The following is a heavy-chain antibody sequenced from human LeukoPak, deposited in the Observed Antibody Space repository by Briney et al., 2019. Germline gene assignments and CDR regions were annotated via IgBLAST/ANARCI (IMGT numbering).Heavy chain of an antibody. V-gene: IGHV4-59*11. CDR1: GGSISSHC. Sequence: SETLSLTCTVSGGSISSHCWSWIRQPPGKGLEWIGYIYYSGSTNYNPSLKSRVTISVDTSKNQFSLKLSSVTAADTAVYYCARDVGPPGANWFDPWGQGTLVTVSS. D-gene: IGHD1-26*01. CDR3: ARDVGPPGANWFDP. CDR2: IYYSGST. J-gene: IGHJ5*02.